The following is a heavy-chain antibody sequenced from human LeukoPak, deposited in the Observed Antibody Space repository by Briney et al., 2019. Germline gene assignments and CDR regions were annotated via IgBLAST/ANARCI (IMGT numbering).Heavy chain of an antibody. CDR2: IYSGGST. Sequence: GGSLRLSCAASGFTVSSNYMSWVRQAPGKGLEWVSVIYSGGSTYYADSVKGRFTISRDNSKNTLYLQMNSLRAEDTAVYYCARVGYDYGGNGVDYWGQGTLVTVSS. V-gene: IGHV3-66*01. D-gene: IGHD4-23*01. CDR1: GFTVSSNY. CDR3: ARVGYDYGGNGVDY. J-gene: IGHJ4*02.